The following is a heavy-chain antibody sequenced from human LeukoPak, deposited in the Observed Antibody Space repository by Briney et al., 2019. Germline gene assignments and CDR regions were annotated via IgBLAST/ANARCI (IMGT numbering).Heavy chain of an antibody. V-gene: IGHV3-30-3*01. Sequence: GGSLRLSCAASGFTFRNYAMHWVRQAPGKGLEWVAVISYDGSNKYYADSVKGRFTISRDDSKNTLYLQMNSLTAEYTAMYYCARLDIVLSWGQGALVTVSS. J-gene: IGHJ5*02. CDR2: ISYDGSNK. CDR3: ARLDIVLS. CDR1: GFTFRNYA. D-gene: IGHD2-2*03.